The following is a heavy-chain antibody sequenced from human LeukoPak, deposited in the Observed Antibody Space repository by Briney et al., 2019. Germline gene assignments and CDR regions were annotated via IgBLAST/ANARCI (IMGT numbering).Heavy chain of an antibody. V-gene: IGHV4-59*01. CDR3: ARTAGNSFYPYYYMDV. J-gene: IGHJ6*03. CDR2: IYYSGST. CDR1: GGSISNYY. D-gene: IGHD3-16*02. Sequence: PSETLSLTCSVSGGSISNYYWSWIRQPPGKGLEWIGYIYYSGSTNYNPSFKSRVTISVDTSKNQFSLKMSSVTAADTALYYCARTAGNSFYPYYYMDVWGKGTTVTVSS.